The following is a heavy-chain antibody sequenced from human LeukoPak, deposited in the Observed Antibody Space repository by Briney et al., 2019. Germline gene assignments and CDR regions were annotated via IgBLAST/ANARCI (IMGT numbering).Heavy chain of an antibody. CDR2: IRGSTSYT. J-gene: IGHJ3*01. V-gene: IGHV3-21*06. CDR3: ARDPNDSSGWDV. D-gene: IGHD6-19*01. CDR1: GFTFSTYT. Sequence: SGGSLRLSCAASGFTFSTYTMNWVRQAPGKGLEWVSYIRGSTSYTYYADSVKGRFTISRDNAKNSLYLQMNSLRAEDTAVYYCARDPNDSSGWDVWGQGTMVTVSS.